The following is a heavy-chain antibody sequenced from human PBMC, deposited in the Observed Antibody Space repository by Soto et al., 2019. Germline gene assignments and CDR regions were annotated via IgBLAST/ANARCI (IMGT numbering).Heavy chain of an antibody. J-gene: IGHJ5*02. D-gene: IGHD3-16*02. CDR3: ARSADLGELSFWFDP. CDR1: GGSISSYY. CDR2: IYYSGST. Sequence: PSETLSLTCTVSGGSISSYYWSWIRQPPGKGLEWIGYIYYSGSTNYNPSLKSRVTISVDTSKNQFSLKLSSVTAADTAVYYCARSADLGELSFWFDPWGQGTLVTAPQ. V-gene: IGHV4-59*01.